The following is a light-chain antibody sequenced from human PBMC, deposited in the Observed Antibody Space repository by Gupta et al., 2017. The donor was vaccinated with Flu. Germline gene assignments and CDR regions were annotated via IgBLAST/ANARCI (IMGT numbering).Light chain of an antibody. CDR2: AAS. CDR3: QPYGSSRT. V-gene: IGKV3-20*01. J-gene: IGKJ1*01. CDR1: QSVSSNY. Sequence: EIVLTQSPGTLSLSPGERATLSCRASQSVSSNYSAWYQQKPGQAPRLLIYAASSRATGIPDRFRGSGSGTDFTLTISRLDPEDFAVYYCQPYGSSRTFGQGTKVEIK.